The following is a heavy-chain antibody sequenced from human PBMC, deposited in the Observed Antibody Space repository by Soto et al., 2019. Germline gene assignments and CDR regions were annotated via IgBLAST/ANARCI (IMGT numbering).Heavy chain of an antibody. CDR1: GFTSSSYA. J-gene: IGHJ6*02. D-gene: IGHD3-10*01. CDR2: ISGSGSNT. CDR3: FLRTGSGSYYGLDA. V-gene: IGHV3-23*01. Sequence: GGSLRLSCAASGFTSSSYAMSWVRQAPGKGLEWVSAISGSGSNTYYADSVKGRFTISRDNSKNTLFLQMNSLRAEDTGVYYCFLRTGSGSYYGLDAWGQGTTVTVSS.